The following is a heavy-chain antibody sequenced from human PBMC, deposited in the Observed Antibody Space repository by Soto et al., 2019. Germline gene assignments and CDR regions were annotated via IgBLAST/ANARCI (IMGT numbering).Heavy chain of an antibody. V-gene: IGHV5-51*01. Sequence: EVQLVQSGAEVKKPGESLKICCKGSGYTFSNYWIGWVRQMPGKGLEWMGIIYPGDSDTRYSPSFQGQVTISADKSINTAYLRWSSLKASDSAMYYCARRDSSGYYENWHFDLWGRGTLVTVSS. CDR2: IYPGDSDT. CDR3: ARRDSSGYYENWHFDL. D-gene: IGHD3-22*01. J-gene: IGHJ2*01. CDR1: GYTFSNYW.